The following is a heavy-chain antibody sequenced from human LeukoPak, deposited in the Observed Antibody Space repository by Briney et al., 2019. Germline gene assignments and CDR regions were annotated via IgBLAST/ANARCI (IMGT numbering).Heavy chain of an antibody. J-gene: IGHJ3*02. D-gene: IGHD5-24*01. CDR2: FYTSGNT. CDR1: GTSITPYS. Sequence: PSETLSLTCSVSGTSITPYSWSWIRQPPGRGLEWIGYFYTSGNTHQNPSLKSRVTMSIDASKNQFSLRLSSMTAADTAVYYCAKHRAEMATITDDTFDMWGQGTMVTGSS. V-gene: IGHV4-4*09. CDR3: AKHRAEMATITDDTFDM.